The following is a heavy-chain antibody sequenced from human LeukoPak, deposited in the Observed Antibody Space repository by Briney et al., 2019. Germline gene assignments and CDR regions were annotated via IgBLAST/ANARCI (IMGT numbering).Heavy chain of an antibody. V-gene: IGHV3-33*08. J-gene: IGHJ4*02. CDR2: IRYDGSNK. D-gene: IGHD4-17*01. Sequence: PGRSLRLSCGASGFTFSSYGMHWVRQAPGKGLEWVAFIRYDGSNKYYADSVEGRFTISRDNAKNSLYLQMNSLRAEDTALYYCARGGYGAHMGWGQGTLVTVSS. CDR3: ARGGYGAHMG. CDR1: GFTFSSYG.